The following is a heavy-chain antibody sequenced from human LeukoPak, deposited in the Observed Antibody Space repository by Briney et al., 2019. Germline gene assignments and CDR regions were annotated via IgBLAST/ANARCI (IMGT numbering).Heavy chain of an antibody. Sequence: PGGSLRLSCAASGFTFSSYAMHWVRQAPGKGLEWVAVISYDGSNKYYADSVKGRFTISRDNSKNTLYLQMNSLRAEDTAVYYCARGRDSSGLPPYYFDYWGQGTLVTVSS. V-gene: IGHV3-30-3*01. CDR3: ARGRDSSGLPPYYFDY. CDR2: ISYDGSNK. J-gene: IGHJ4*02. CDR1: GFTFSSYA. D-gene: IGHD3-22*01.